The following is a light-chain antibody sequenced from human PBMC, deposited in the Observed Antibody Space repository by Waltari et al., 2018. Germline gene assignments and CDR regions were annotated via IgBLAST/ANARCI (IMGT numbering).Light chain of an antibody. V-gene: IGLV2-11*02. CDR1: SSDGGGYNS. J-gene: IGLJ2*01. CDR3: CSYGGSYSFVV. CDR2: DVT. Sequence: QSALTQPRSVSGSPGQSVPLSCPGTSSDGGGYNSVSWYQQHPGKAPKLIIYDVTKRPSGVPDRFSGSKSGNTASLTISGLQAEDEADYYCCSYGGSYSFVVFGGGTKLTVL.